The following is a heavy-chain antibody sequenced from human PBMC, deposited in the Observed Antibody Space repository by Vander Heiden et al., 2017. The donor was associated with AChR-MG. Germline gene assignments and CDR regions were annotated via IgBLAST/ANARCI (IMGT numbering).Heavy chain of an antibody. CDR2: INPNSGGT. J-gene: IGHJ4*02. D-gene: IGHD3-3*01. Sequence: QVPLVQSGAEVQKPGASVKVSCKASGYTCTGYYLHWVRQAPGQGLEWMGWINPNSGGTNYAQKFQGRVTMTRDTSISTAYMELSRLRSDDTAVYYCARSYYDFWSGYYSKSFDYWGQGTLVTVSS. CDR3: ARSYYDFWSGYYSKSFDY. V-gene: IGHV1-2*02. CDR1: GYTCTGYY.